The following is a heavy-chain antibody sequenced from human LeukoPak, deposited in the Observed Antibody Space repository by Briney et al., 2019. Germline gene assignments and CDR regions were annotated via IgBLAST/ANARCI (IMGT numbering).Heavy chain of an antibody. CDR2: ITVGATTT. J-gene: IGHJ4*02. CDR1: GFTFSTYA. Sequence: PGGSLRLSCAASGFTFSTYAMSWVRQAPGKGLEWVSTITVGATTTFYADSVKGRFAISRGNSKNTLYLQMNSLRADDTAVYYCAKTGQFDYWGQGTLVTVSS. D-gene: IGHD1-14*01. V-gene: IGHV3-23*01. CDR3: AKTGQFDY.